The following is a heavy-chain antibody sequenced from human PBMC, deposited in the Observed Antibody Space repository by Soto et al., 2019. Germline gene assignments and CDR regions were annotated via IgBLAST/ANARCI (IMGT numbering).Heavy chain of an antibody. D-gene: IGHD2-15*01. J-gene: IGHJ6*02. CDR2: ISSSGYI. CDR3: ARDCSGGSCYPGMDV. Sequence: XVSLLLPCEAYGFNFNSYTLNWLRQAPGKRLEWLSSISSSGYIFSTDSVRGRFTISRDNAKNSVYLQINSLRAEDTAVYFCARDCSGGSCYPGMDVWGQGTTVTGSS. V-gene: IGHV3-21*01. CDR1: GFNFNSYT.